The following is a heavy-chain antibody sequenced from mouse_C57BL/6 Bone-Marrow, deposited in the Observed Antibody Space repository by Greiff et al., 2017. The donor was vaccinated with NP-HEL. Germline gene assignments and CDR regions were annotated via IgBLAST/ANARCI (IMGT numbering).Heavy chain of an antibody. CDR3: ARADDYDAY. CDR2: IYPGDGDT. D-gene: IGHD2-4*01. V-gene: IGHV1-82*01. CDR1: GYAFSSSW. Sequence: VKLMESGPELVKPGASVKISCKASGYAFSSSWMNWVKQRPGKGLEWIGRIYPGDGDTNYNGKFKGKATLTADKSSSTAYMQLSSLTSEDSAVYFCARADDYDAYWGQGTLVTVSA. J-gene: IGHJ3*01.